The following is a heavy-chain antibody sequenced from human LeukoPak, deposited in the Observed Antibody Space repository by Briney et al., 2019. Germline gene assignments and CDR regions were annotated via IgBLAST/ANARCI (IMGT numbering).Heavy chain of an antibody. CDR2: ISSSGSTI. J-gene: IGHJ4*02. CDR1: GFTFSDYY. Sequence: GGSLRLSCAASGFTFSDYYMSWIRQAPGKGLEWVSYISSSGSTIYYADSVKGRFTISRDNAKNSLYLQMNSLRAEDTAVYYCAKLTIFGLPPDWGQGTLVTVSS. CDR3: AKLTIFGLPPD. V-gene: IGHV3-11*01. D-gene: IGHD3-3*01.